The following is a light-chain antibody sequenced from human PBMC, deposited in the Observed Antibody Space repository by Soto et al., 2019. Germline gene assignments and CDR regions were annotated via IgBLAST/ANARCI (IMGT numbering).Light chain of an antibody. CDR1: QTISSW. J-gene: IGKJ1*01. CDR2: KAS. V-gene: IGKV1-5*03. Sequence: DIHMTQSPSSLSGSLRHGFTRTGRASQTISSWLAWYQQKPGKAPKLLIFKASTLKSGVPSRFSGSGSGTEFALTISSLQPDDFATYYCQHYNSYSEAFGQGTKVDI. CDR3: QHYNSYSEA.